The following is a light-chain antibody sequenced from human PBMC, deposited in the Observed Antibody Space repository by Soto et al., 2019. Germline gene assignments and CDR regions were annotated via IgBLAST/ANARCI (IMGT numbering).Light chain of an antibody. V-gene: IGKV1-27*01. CDR2: AAS. Sequence: GDRVTITCRASQGIANYLAWYQQKPGKVPKLLIYAASTLEPGVPSRFSGSGFGTDFTLSISSLQPEDFATYYCQKYNGAPFTFGPGTKVVS. J-gene: IGKJ3*01. CDR3: QKYNGAPFT. CDR1: QGIANY.